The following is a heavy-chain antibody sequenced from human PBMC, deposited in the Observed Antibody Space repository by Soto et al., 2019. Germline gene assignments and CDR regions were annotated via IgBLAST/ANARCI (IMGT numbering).Heavy chain of an antibody. CDR2: IWYDGSNK. V-gene: IGHV3-33*01. Sequence: QVQLVESGGGVVQPGRSLRLSCAASGFTFSSYGMHWVRQAPGKGLEWVAVIWYDGSNKYYADSVKGRFTISRDNSKNALYLQMNSLRAEDTAVYYCERGGVGATLDYWGQGTLVTVSS. CDR3: ERGGVGATLDY. J-gene: IGHJ4*02. CDR1: GFTFSSYG. D-gene: IGHD1-26*01.